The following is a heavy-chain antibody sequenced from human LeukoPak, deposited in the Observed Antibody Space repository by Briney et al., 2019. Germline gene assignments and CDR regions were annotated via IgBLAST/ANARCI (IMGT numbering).Heavy chain of an antibody. J-gene: IGHJ4*02. CDR1: GFTFDDYA. V-gene: IGHV3-21*01. CDR3: ARILGATGEYYFDY. D-gene: IGHD1-26*01. CDR2: ISSSSSYI. Sequence: GGSLRLSCAASGFTFDDYAMHWVRQAPGKGLEWVSSISSSSSYIYYADSVKGRFTISRDNAKNSLYLQMNSLRAEDTAVYYCARILGATGEYYFDYWGQGTLVTVSS.